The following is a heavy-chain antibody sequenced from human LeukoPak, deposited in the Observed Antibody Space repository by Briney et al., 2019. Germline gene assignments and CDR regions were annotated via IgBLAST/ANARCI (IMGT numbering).Heavy chain of an antibody. CDR1: GCSISSYY. J-gene: IGHJ3*01. CDR2: IHYSGST. CDR3: ARSGSYDSSGYDYHAFDV. D-gene: IGHD3-22*01. Sequence: SETLSLTCTVYGCSISSYYWGWIPPAPGKGLEWIAYIHYSGSTNSNPSLKTRVTISVDSSKDQFSLKLSSVTAADTVVYYWARSGSYDSSGYDYHAFDVWGQGKMVTVSS. V-gene: IGHV4-59*01.